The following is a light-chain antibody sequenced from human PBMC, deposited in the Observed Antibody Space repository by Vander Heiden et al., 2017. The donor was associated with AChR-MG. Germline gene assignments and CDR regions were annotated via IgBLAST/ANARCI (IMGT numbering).Light chain of an antibody. CDR2: QDS. V-gene: IGLV3-1*01. CDR3: PAWDSSTVV. Sequence: SYELTQPPSASVSPGQTASITCSGDKLGDKYACWYQQKPGQSPVLVIYQDSKRPSGIPERFSGSNSGTTANLTISGTQAMDEAYYYCPAWDSSTVVFGGGTKLNVL. J-gene: IGLJ2*01. CDR1: KLGDKY.